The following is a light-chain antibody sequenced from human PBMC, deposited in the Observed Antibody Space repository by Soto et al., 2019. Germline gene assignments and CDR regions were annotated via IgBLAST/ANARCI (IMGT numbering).Light chain of an antibody. CDR2: DVS. CDR1: SSDVGGYNF. V-gene: IGLV2-11*01. Sequence: QSALTQPRSVSRSPGQSVTISCTGTSSDVGGYNFVSWYQQHPGKAPKLIIYDVSKRPSGVPDRFSGSKSDNTASLTISGLQAEDEADYYCCSYAGSYTYVFGTGTKVTVL. CDR3: CSYAGSYTYV. J-gene: IGLJ1*01.